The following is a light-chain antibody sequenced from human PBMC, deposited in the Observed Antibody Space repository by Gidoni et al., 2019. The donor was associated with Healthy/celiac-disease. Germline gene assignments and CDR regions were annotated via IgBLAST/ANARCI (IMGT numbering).Light chain of an antibody. Sequence: EMVMTQSPATLSVSQGERATLSCRASQSVSSNLAWYQQKPGQAPRLLIYGASTRATGLPARFSGSGSGTEFTLTISSLQSEDFAVYYCQQYNIWPRTFGQGTKVEIK. CDR2: GAS. J-gene: IGKJ1*01. CDR3: QQYNIWPRT. V-gene: IGKV3-15*01. CDR1: QSVSSN.